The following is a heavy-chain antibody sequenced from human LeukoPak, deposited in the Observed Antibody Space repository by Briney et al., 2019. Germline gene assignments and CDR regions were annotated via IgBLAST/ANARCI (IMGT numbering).Heavy chain of an antibody. V-gene: IGHV5-51*01. CDR2: IYPGDSDT. J-gene: IGHJ4*02. D-gene: IGHD6-13*01. Sequence: GESLKISCKDSGNSLASSWIGWVRQMPGKGLDWMGIIYPGDSDTRYSPSFQGQVTISADKSISTAYLQWSSLKASDTAMYYCARHSYWGSSSWYNFDYWGQGTLVTVSS. CDR3: ARHSYWGSSSWYNFDY. CDR1: GNSLASSW.